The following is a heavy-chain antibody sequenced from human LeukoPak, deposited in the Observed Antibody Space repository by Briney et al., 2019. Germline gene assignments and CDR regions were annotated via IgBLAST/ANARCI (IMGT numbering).Heavy chain of an antibody. Sequence: SETLSLTCAVSGYSISSGYYWGWIRQSPGKGLEWIGSIYHSGITYYKPSLKSRVSISVDTSKNQFSLNLSSVTAADTAVYYCARVVAATIYQFDYWGQGTLVTVSS. CDR3: ARVVAATIYQFDY. V-gene: IGHV4-38-2*01. J-gene: IGHJ4*02. D-gene: IGHD2-15*01. CDR2: IYHSGIT. CDR1: GYSISSGYY.